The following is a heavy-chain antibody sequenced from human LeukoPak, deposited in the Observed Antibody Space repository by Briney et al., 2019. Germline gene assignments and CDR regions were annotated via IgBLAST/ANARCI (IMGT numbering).Heavy chain of an antibody. CDR2: IYHSGST. V-gene: IGHV4-4*02. J-gene: IGHJ4*02. CDR1: GGSVSSSNW. D-gene: IGHD3-10*01. CDR3: ASLAMVRGVSYFDY. Sequence: SETLSLTCAVSGGSVSSSNWWSWVRQPPGKGLEWIGEIYHSGSTNYNPSLKSRVTISVDKSKNQFSLKLSSVTAADTAVYYCASLAMVRGVSYFDYWGQGTLVTVSS.